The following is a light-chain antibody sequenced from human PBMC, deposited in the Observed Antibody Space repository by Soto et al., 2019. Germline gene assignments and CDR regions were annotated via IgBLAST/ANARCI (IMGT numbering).Light chain of an antibody. J-gene: IGKJ1*01. CDR1: QSVSSN. CDR3: QQYNNWPRT. Sequence: EVVVWKLQDTLSVSPGERYTLSCRASQSVSSNLAWYQQKPGQAPRLLIYGASTRATGIPARFSGSGSGTEVTLTISSLQSEDVAVYYGQQYNNWPRTYGQGTKVDIK. CDR2: GAS. V-gene: IGKV3-15*01.